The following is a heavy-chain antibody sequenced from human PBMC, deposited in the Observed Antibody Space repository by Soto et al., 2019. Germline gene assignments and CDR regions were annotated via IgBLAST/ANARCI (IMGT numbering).Heavy chain of an antibody. CDR2: ISGSGGST. CDR3: AKDVASSSWYVFFLASDPALGENWFDP. Sequence: GGSLRLSCAASGFTFSSYAMSWVRQGPGKGLEWVSAISGSGGSTYYADSVKGRFTISRDNSKNTLYLQMNSLRAEDTAVYYCAKDVASSSWYVFFLASDPALGENWFDPWGQGTLVTVSS. J-gene: IGHJ5*02. D-gene: IGHD6-13*01. CDR1: GFTFSSYA. V-gene: IGHV3-23*01.